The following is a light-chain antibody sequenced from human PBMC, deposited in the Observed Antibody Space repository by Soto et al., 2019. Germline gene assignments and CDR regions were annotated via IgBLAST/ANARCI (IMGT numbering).Light chain of an antibody. CDR3: QQRSNWPPF. CDR1: QSVSRY. Sequence: EIVLTQSPDTLAVYQGARATLSCRASQSVSRYLAGYKTKPGQAPRLPIYDASNRATGIPARVSGSWSGTAVTLTISSLEPEDGAVDDCQQRSNWPPFFGQGTRLEIK. CDR2: DAS. V-gene: IGKV3-11*01. J-gene: IGKJ5*01.